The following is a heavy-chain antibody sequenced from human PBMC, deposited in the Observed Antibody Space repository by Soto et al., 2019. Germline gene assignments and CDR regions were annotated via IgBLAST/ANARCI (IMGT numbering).Heavy chain of an antibody. CDR1: GFIFSDHS. CDR2: SRNKANSYTT. D-gene: IGHD3-10*01. V-gene: IGHV3-72*01. CDR3: ARYGLGN. J-gene: IGHJ4*02. Sequence: GGSLRLSCAASGFIFSDHSMDWVRQTPGKGLEWVGRSRNKANSYTTEYAASVKGRFTISRDDSKNLLYLHMNSLRTEDTAVYYCARYGLGNWGQGTLVTVS.